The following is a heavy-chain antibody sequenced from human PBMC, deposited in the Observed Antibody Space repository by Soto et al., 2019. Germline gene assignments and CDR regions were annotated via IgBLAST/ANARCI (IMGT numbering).Heavy chain of an antibody. V-gene: IGHV3-33*01. Sequence: PGGSLRLSCAASEFIFSSYGMHWVRQAPGKGLEWVALIWYDGSNKEYRDSVKGRFTISRDNSKNTLYLQINSLTAEDTAVYYCARDQYSNSIYYYGMDVWGQGTTVTVSS. J-gene: IGHJ6*02. CDR2: IWYDGSNK. CDR1: EFIFSSYG. CDR3: ARDQYSNSIYYYGMDV. D-gene: IGHD4-4*01.